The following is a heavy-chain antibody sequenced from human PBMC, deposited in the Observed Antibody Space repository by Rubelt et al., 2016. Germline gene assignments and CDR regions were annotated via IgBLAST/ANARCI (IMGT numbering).Heavy chain of an antibody. Sequence: QVQLQQWGAGLLKPSETLYLTCAVYGGSFSGYYWSWIRQPPGKGLEWIGEINHSGRSNYNPSLKSRVTISVDTSKNQFSLKLSFVTAADTAVYDCARVKGELAAGGAFDIWGQGTMVTVSS. V-gene: IGHV4-34*01. D-gene: IGHD6-13*01. CDR3: ARVKGELAAGGAFDI. CDR1: GGSFSGYY. J-gene: IGHJ3*02. CDR2: INHSGRS.